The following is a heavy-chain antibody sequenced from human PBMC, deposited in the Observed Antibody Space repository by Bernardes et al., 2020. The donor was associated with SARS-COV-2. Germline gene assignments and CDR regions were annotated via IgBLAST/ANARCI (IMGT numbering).Heavy chain of an antibody. D-gene: IGHD3-10*01. CDR1: GFTFSIYA. V-gene: IGHV3-64D*06. Sequence: GGSLRLSCSASGFTFSIYAMYWVRQTPGKGLEYVSAISTNGDAAYYADSVKGRFTISRDNSENTVYLQMSGLRSEDTAVYYCVSRPPFDWSAGWFGDDYWGQGTRVTVS. J-gene: IGHJ4*02. CDR2: ISTNGDAA. CDR3: VSRPPFDWSAGWFGDDY.